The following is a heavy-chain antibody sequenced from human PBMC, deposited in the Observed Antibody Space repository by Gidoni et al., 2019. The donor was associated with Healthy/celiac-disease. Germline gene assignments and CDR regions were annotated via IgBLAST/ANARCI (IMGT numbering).Heavy chain of an antibody. Sequence: EVQLVESGGGLVKPGGSLRLSCAASGFTFSSYSRNGVRQAPGKGREWVSSISGGSSYIYYADSVKGRFTISRDNAKNSLYLQMSSLRAEDTAVYYCARDRGGWELNFDYWGQGTLVTVSS. CDR3: ARDRGGWELNFDY. CDR1: GFTFSSYS. V-gene: IGHV3-21*01. D-gene: IGHD1-26*01. CDR2: ISGGSSYI. J-gene: IGHJ4*02.